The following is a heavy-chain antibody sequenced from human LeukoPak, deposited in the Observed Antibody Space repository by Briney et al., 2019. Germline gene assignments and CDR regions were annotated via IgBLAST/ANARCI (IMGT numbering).Heavy chain of an antibody. D-gene: IGHD6-13*01. CDR3: RAAADLNDY. V-gene: IGHV3-73*01. Sequence: GGSLRLSCAASGFTFSGSAMHWVRQASGKGLEWLGRIRSKADSYTTAYAASVKGRFIVSRDDSKNTAYLQMNSLKSEDTAVYYCRAAADLNDYWGQGTLVTVSS. CDR1: GFTFSGSA. J-gene: IGHJ4*02. CDR2: IRSKADSYTT.